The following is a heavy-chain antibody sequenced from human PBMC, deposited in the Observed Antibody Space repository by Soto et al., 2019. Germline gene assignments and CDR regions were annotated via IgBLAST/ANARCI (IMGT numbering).Heavy chain of an antibody. CDR2: ISSSGSTI. CDR3: ARSYEGDYVDY. V-gene: IGHV3-48*03. Sequence: GGSLRLSCAASGFTFSSYEMNWVRQAPGKGLEWVSYISSSGSTIHYADSVKGRFTISRDVAKNSLYLHLSSLRAEDTAVYYCARSYEGDYVDYWGQGTLVTVSS. J-gene: IGHJ4*02. D-gene: IGHD3-3*01. CDR1: GFTFSSYE.